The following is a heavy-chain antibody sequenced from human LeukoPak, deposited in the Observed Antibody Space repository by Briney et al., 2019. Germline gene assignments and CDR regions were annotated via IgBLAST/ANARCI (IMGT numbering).Heavy chain of an antibody. J-gene: IGHJ4*02. CDR2: IFPSGGEI. D-gene: IGHD2-8*02. Sequence: PGGSLRLSCAASGFTFSTFAMIWVRQPPGKGLEWVSSIFPSGGEIHYADSVRGRVTISRDNSKSTLSLQMNSLRAEDTAIYYCATYRQVLLPFESWGQGTLVTVSS. V-gene: IGHV3-23*01. CDR3: ATYRQVLLPFES. CDR1: GFTFSTFA.